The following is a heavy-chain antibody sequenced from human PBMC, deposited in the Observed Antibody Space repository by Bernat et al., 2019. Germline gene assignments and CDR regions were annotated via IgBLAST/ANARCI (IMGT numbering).Heavy chain of an antibody. CDR2: IYYSGST. CDR3: ARHRVDVDWLLLPFDY. CDR1: GGSISSSSYY. Sequence: QLQLQESGPGLVKPSETLSLTCTVSGGSISSSSYYWGWIRQPPGKGLGWIGSIYYSGSTYYNPSLKSRVTISVDTSKNQFSLKLSSVTAADTAVYYCARHRVDVDWLLLPFDYWGQGTLVTVSS. J-gene: IGHJ4*02. D-gene: IGHD3-9*01. V-gene: IGHV4-39*01.